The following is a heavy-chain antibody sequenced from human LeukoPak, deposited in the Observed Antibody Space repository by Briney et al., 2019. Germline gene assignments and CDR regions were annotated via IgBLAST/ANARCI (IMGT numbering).Heavy chain of an antibody. CDR3: ARDRSYCGGDCYEGYYFDY. CDR1: GGTFSSYA. V-gene: IGHV1-69*04. Sequence: SVKVSCKASGGTFSSYAISWVRQAPGQGLEWMGRIIPILGIANYAQKFQGRVTITADKSTSTAYMELSSLRSEDTAVYYCARDRSYCGGDCYEGYYFDYWGQGTLVTVSS. J-gene: IGHJ4*02. CDR2: IIPILGIA. D-gene: IGHD2-21*02.